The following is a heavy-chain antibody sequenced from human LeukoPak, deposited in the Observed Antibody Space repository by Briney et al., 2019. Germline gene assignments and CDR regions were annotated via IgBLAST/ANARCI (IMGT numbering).Heavy chain of an antibody. CDR2: MWSDGSKK. CDR1: GFTFSSYG. V-gene: IGHV3-33*06. D-gene: IGHD6-19*01. CDR3: AKDLSSSGFRIDY. Sequence: GRSLRLSCAASGFTFSSYGMHWVRQAPGKGLEWVAVMWSDGSKKSYADSVKGRFTISRDNSKNTLYLQMNSMRAEDTAVYYCAKDLSSSGFRIDYWGQGTLVTVSS. J-gene: IGHJ4*02.